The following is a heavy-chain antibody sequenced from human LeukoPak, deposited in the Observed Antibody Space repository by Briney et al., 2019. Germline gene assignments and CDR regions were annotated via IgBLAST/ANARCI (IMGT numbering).Heavy chain of an antibody. D-gene: IGHD1-26*01. Sequence: GASVKVSCKVSGYALSELSMHWVRQAPGEGLEWMGGFDPEDAEKIYAQKFQGRVTMTEDTSTDTAYVELSSLRSEDTAVYYCATWDISGAYRAFHIWGQGTVVTVSS. CDR3: ATWDISGAYRAFHI. J-gene: IGHJ3*02. CDR1: GYALSELS. CDR2: FDPEDAEK. V-gene: IGHV1-24*01.